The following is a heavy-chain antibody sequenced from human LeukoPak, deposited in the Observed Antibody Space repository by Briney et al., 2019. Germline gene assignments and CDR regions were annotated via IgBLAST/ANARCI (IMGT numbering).Heavy chain of an antibody. CDR1: GFTFSSYG. Sequence: GGSLRLSCAASGFTFSSYGMHLVRQAPGKGLEWVSGISWNSGSIGYADSVKGRFTISRDSAKNSLYLQMNSLRAEDTALYYCAKDIGSGWYVLDYYYGMDVWGQGTTVTVSS. J-gene: IGHJ6*02. CDR2: ISWNSGSI. CDR3: AKDIGSGWYVLDYYYGMDV. V-gene: IGHV3-9*01. D-gene: IGHD6-19*01.